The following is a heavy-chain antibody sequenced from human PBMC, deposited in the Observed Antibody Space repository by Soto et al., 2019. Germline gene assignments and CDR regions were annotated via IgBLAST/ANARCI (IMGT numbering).Heavy chain of an antibody. V-gene: IGHV1-46*01. Sequence: ASVKVSCKASGYTFTSYYMHWVRQAPGQRLEWMGVINPSGGSTSYAQKFQGRVTMTRDTSTSTVYMELSSLRSEDTAVYCCAREFGYDILTGPWGQGTLVTVSS. CDR1: GYTFTSYY. CDR2: INPSGGST. D-gene: IGHD3-9*01. CDR3: AREFGYDILTGP. J-gene: IGHJ5*02.